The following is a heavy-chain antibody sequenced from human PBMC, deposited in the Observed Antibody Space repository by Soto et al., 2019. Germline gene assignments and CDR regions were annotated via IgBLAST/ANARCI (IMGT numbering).Heavy chain of an antibody. CDR3: ARDRGGYSYGYRFDY. D-gene: IGHD5-18*01. CDR1: GGTFSSYA. V-gene: IGHV1-69*01. J-gene: IGHJ4*02. CDR2: IIPIFGTA. Sequence: GXSVKVSGKASGGTFSSYAISWGRQAPVQGLEWMGGIIPIFGTANYAQKFQDRVTITADESTSTAYMELSSLRSEDTAVYYCARDRGGYSYGYRFDYWGQGTLVTVSS.